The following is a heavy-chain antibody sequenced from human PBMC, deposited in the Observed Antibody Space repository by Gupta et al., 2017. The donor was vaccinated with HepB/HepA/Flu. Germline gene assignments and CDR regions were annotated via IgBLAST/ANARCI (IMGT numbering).Heavy chain of an antibody. V-gene: IGHV3-33*01. J-gene: IGHJ4*02. CDR1: GFTFSSYG. D-gene: IGHD4-23*01. CDR3: ARRGDYGGNGYFDY. Sequence: QVQLVESGGGVVQPGRSLRLSCAASGFTFSSYGLHWVRQAPGKGLEWVAVIWYDGSNTFYADSVKGRFTISRDNSKNTLYLQMNSLRAEDTAVYYCARRGDYGGNGYFDYWGQGTLVTVSS. CDR2: IWYDGSNT.